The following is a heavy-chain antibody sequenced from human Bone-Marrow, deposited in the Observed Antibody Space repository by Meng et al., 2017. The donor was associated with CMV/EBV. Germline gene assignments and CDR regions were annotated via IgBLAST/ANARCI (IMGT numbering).Heavy chain of an antibody. V-gene: IGHV3-7*01. J-gene: IGHJ6*02. CDR2: IKQDGSEK. Sequence: GVSLRLSCAASGFIFSSYWMSWVRQAPGKGLEWVANIKQDGSEKYYVDSVKGRFTISRDNAKNSLYLQMNSLRAEDTAVYYCARAGYSSSWPPYYYYDYGMDVWGQGTTVTVSS. D-gene: IGHD6-13*01. CDR1: GFIFSSYW. CDR3: ARAGYSSSWPPYYYYDYGMDV.